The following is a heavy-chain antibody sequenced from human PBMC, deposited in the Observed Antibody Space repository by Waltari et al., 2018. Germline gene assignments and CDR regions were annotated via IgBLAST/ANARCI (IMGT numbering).Heavy chain of an antibody. J-gene: IGHJ4*02. CDR1: GFTFGDYA. D-gene: IGHD1-26*01. CDR2: IRSKAYGGTT. CDR3: TRDPRKIVGARGFDY. Sequence: EVQLVESGGGLVQPGRSLRLSCTASGFTFGDYAMSWFRQAPGQGLEWVGFIRSKAYGGTTEYAASVKGRFTISRDDSKSIAYLQMNSLKTEDTAVYYCTRDPRKIVGARGFDYWGQGTLVTVSS. V-gene: IGHV3-49*03.